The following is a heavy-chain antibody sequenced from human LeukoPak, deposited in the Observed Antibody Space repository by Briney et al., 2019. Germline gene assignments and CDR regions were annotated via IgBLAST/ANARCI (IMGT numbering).Heavy chain of an antibody. J-gene: IGHJ5*02. CDR3: AEGQQWLNRFDP. CDR1: GFTFSSYA. V-gene: IGHV3-23*01. D-gene: IGHD6-19*01. Sequence: GGSLRLSCAASGFTFSSYAMSWVRQAPGKGLEWVSAISGSGGSTYYADSVKGRFTISRDNSKSTLYLQMNSLRAEDTAVYYCAEGQQWLNRFDPWGQGTLVTVSS. CDR2: ISGSGGST.